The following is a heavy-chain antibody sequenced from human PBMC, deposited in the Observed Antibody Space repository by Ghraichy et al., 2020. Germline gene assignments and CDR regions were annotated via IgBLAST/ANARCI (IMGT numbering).Heavy chain of an antibody. J-gene: IGHJ5*01. Sequence: GGSLRLSCVASGFTFSSYNMNWVRQAPGKGLEWVSYISSSGSTIYYADSVKGRFTISRDNAKNSLYLQMNSLRDEDTAVYFCAKEAVTGTYNWFDSWGQGTLVTVSS. D-gene: IGHD6-19*01. CDR1: GFTFSSYN. V-gene: IGHV3-48*02. CDR3: AKEAVTGTYNWFDS. CDR2: ISSSGSTI.